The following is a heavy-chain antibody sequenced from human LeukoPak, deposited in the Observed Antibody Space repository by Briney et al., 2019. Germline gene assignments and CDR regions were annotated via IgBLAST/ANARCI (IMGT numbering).Heavy chain of an antibody. V-gene: IGHV3-53*01. CDR3: ARDRRLDPTHSSGWYHPFDY. Sequence: GGSLRLSCAASGFTVSSNYMSWVRQAPGKGQEWVSVIYSGGSTYYADSVKGRFTISRDNSKNTLYLQMNSLRAEDTAVYYCARDRRLDPTHSSGWYHPFDYWGQGTLVTVSS. CDR2: IYSGGST. CDR1: GFTVSSNY. J-gene: IGHJ4*02. D-gene: IGHD6-19*01.